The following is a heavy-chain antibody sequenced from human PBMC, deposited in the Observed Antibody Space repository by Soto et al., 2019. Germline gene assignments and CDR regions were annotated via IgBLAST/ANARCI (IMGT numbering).Heavy chain of an antibody. CDR2: IWYDGSNK. CDR3: ARGLRLAYCSGGSCYPNYYYMDV. V-gene: IGHV3-33*01. J-gene: IGHJ6*03. Sequence: GGSLRLSCAASGFTFSSYGMHWVRQAPGKGLEWVAVIWYDGSNKYYADSVKGRFTISRDNSKNTLYLQMNSLRAEDTAVYYCARGLRLAYCSGGSCYPNYYYMDVWGKGTTVTVSS. CDR1: GFTFSSYG. D-gene: IGHD2-15*01.